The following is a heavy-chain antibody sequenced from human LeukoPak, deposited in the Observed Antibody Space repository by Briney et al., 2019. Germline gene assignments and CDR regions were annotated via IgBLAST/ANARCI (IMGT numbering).Heavy chain of an antibody. Sequence: SETLSLTCTVSGGSISSDGYYWNWFRQHPGKGLEWIGFSHYSGSTSYNPSLKSRVTISLDTSKNQFSLKLSSVTAADTAVYYCARDRRDDYNYGFDPWGQGTLVTVS. CDR1: GGSISSDGYY. J-gene: IGHJ5*02. V-gene: IGHV4-31*03. CDR3: ARDRRDDYNYGFDP. CDR2: SHYSGST. D-gene: IGHD5-24*01.